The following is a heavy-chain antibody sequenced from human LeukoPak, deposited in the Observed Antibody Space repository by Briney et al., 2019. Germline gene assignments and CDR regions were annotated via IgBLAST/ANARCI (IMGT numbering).Heavy chain of an antibody. D-gene: IGHD3-16*01. V-gene: IGHV4-39*01. Sequence: PSETLSLTCTVSRGSISSSSYYWGWIRQPPGKGLEWIGSIYYSGSTYYNPSLKSRVTISVDTSKNQFSLKLSSVAAADTAVYYCATVTGGDYWGQGTLVTVSS. CDR2: IYYSGST. J-gene: IGHJ4*02. CDR3: ATVTGGDY. CDR1: RGSISSSSYY.